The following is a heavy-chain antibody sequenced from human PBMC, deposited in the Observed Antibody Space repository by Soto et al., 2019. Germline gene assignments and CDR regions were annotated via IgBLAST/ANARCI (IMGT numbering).Heavy chain of an antibody. Sequence: RLSCTASGFTFSSYAMHWVRQAPGKGLEWVAVISYDGSNKYYADSVKGRFTISRDNSKNTLYLQMNSLRAEDTAVYYCARDMAANWGQGTPVTVS. CDR1: GFTFSSYA. J-gene: IGHJ4*02. V-gene: IGHV3-30-3*01. CDR2: ISYDGSNK. CDR3: ARDMAAN. D-gene: IGHD6-13*01.